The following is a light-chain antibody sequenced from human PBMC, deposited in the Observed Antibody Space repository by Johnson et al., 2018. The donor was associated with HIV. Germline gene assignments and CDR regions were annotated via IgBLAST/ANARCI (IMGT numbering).Light chain of an antibody. CDR2: ENN. CDR3: STWDNSLSAGGV. J-gene: IGLJ1*01. Sequence: QSVLTQPPSVSAAPGQKVTISCSGSSSNIGNNYVSWYQQLPGTAPKLLIYENNKRPSGIPDRFSGSKSGTSATLGITGLQTGDEADYYCSTWDNSLSAGGVLGTWTKVTVL. V-gene: IGLV1-51*02. CDR1: SSNIGNNY.